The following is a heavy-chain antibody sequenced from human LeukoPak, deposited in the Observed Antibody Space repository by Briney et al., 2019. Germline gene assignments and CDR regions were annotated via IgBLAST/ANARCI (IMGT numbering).Heavy chain of an antibody. D-gene: IGHD6-19*01. CDR3: ARSRRAGLGYMDV. CDR2: IIPIFGTA. Sequence: SVKVSCKASGGTFSSYAISWVRQAPGQGLEWMGGIIPIFGTANYAQKFQGRVTITTDESTSTAYMELSSLRSDDTAVYYCARSRRAGLGYMDVWGKGTTVTVSS. V-gene: IGHV1-69*05. CDR1: GGTFSSYA. J-gene: IGHJ6*03.